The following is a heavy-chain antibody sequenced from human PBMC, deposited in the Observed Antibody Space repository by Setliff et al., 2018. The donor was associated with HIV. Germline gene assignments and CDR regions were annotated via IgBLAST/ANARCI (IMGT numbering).Heavy chain of an antibody. V-gene: IGHV4-4*07. CDR2: IYTSGST. J-gene: IGHJ3*01. CDR1: GGSISSYY. D-gene: IGHD6-25*01. CDR3: ARQRPGLLNDALDV. Sequence: NPSETLSLTCTVSGGSISSYYWSWIRQPAGKGLEWIGRIYTSGSTNYNPSLKSRVTMSVDTSKNQFSLKLSSVTAADTAVYYCARQRPGLLNDALDVWGHGTLVTVSS.